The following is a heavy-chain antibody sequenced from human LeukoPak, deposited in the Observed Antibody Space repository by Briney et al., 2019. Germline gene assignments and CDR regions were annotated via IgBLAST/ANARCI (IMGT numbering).Heavy chain of an antibody. CDR1: GFTFSSYA. V-gene: IGHV3-64*01. CDR2: ISSNGGST. J-gene: IGHJ4*02. Sequence: GGSLRLSCAASGFTFSSYAMHWVRQAPGKGLEYVSAISSNGGSTYYANSVKGRFTISRDNSKNTLYLQMGSLRAEDTAVYYCARPLFEGVDYWGQGTLVTVSS. CDR3: ARPLFEGVDY.